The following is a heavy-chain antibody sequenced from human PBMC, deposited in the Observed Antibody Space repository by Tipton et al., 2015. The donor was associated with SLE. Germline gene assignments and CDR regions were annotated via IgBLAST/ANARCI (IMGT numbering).Heavy chain of an antibody. CDR1: GGSFSGYY. CDR3: ARGGGDPWYYYMDV. D-gene: IGHD3-16*01. J-gene: IGHJ6*03. V-gene: IGHV4-34*01. Sequence: TLSLTCAVYGGSFSGYYWSWIRQPPGKGLEWSGEINHSGSTNYNPSLKSRVTISVDTSKNQLSLKLSSVTAADTAVYYCARGGGDPWYYYMDVWGKGTTVTVSS. CDR2: INHSGST.